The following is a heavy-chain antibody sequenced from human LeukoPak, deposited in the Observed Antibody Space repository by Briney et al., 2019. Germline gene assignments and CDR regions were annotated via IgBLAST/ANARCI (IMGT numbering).Heavy chain of an antibody. CDR3: ARDRGYCSSTSCSPSWFDP. Sequence: GASVKVSCKASGYTFTGYYMHWVRQAPGQRLEWMGWINAGSGNTKYSQKFQDRVTITRDTSASTAYMELSSLRSEDTAVYYCARDRGYCSSTSCSPSWFDPWGQGTLVTVSS. V-gene: IGHV1-3*01. CDR1: GYTFTGYY. J-gene: IGHJ5*02. CDR2: INAGSGNT. D-gene: IGHD2-2*01.